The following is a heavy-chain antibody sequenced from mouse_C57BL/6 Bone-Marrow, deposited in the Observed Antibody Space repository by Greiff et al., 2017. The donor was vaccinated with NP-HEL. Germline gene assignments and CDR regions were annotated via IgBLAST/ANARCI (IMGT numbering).Heavy chain of an antibody. CDR2: ISDGGSYT. Sequence: EVMLVESGGGLVKPGGSLKLSCAASGFTFSSYAMSWVRQTPEKRLEWVATISDGGSYTYYPDNVKGRFTISRDNAKNNLYLQMSHLKSEDTAMYYCARDYYGSYLDYWGQGTTLTVSS. CDR3: ARDYYGSYLDY. V-gene: IGHV5-4*01. CDR1: GFTFSSYA. J-gene: IGHJ2*01. D-gene: IGHD1-1*01.